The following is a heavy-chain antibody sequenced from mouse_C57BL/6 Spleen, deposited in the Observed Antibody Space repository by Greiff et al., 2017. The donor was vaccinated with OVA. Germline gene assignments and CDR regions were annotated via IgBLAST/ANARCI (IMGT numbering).Heavy chain of an antibody. CDR2: IDPSDSYT. CDR1: GYTFTSYW. CDR3: ARAYYGSSYAMDD. V-gene: IGHV1-50*01. J-gene: IGHJ4*01. Sequence: QVQLQQPGAELVKPGASVKLSCKASGYTFTSYWMQWVKQRPGQGLEWIGEIDPSDSYTNYNQKFKGKATLTVDTSSSTAYMQLSSLTSEDSAVYYCARAYYGSSYAMDDWGQGTSVTVSS. D-gene: IGHD1-1*01.